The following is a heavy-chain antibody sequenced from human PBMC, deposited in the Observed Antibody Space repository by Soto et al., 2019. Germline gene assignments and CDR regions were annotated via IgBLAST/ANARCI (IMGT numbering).Heavy chain of an antibody. CDR1: GFTFSNAW. CDR3: TTLGNSSRYFHPLFFDY. CDR2: IKSKTDGGTT. Sequence: EVQLVESGGGLVKPGGSLRLSCAASGFTFSNAWMNWVRQAPGKGLEWVGRIKSKTDGGTTDYAAPVKGRFTISRDDSKNTLYLQMNSLKTEDTAVYYCTTLGNSSRYFHPLFFDYWGQGTLVTVSS. J-gene: IGHJ4*02. D-gene: IGHD3-22*01. V-gene: IGHV3-15*07.